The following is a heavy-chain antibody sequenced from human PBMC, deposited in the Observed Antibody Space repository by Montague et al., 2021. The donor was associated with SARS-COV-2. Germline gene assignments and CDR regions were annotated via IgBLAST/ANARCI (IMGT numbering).Heavy chain of an antibody. V-gene: IGHV4-59*01. J-gene: IGHJ4*02. CDR2: VSYSWST. CDR1: GGSITSYN. CDR3: ARAFPGWLQFDPYFDN. D-gene: IGHD5-24*01. Sequence: SETLSLTCTVSGGSITSYNWNWIRQPPAQGLELVWFVSYSWSTTSNHNLSRRVPISIDTSKNQCSLKLSSVTAADTAVYDCARAFPGWLQFDPYFDNWGQGTLVTVSS.